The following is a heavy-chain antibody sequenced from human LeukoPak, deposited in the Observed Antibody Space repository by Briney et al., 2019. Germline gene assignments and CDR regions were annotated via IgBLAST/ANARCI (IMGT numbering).Heavy chain of an antibody. J-gene: IGHJ5*02. V-gene: IGHV4-4*02. CDR3: ARLYGSGSYSYNWFDP. CDR1: GGSISSSNW. D-gene: IGHD3-10*01. Sequence: PSETLSLTCAVSGGSISSSNWWSWVRQSPGKGLEWIGEIYHSGSTNYNPSLKSRVTISVDKSKNQFSLKLSSVTAADTAVYYCARLYGSGSYSYNWFDPWGQGTLVTVSS. CDR2: IYHSGST.